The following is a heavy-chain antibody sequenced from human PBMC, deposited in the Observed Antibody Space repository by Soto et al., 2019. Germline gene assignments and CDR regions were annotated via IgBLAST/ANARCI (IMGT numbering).Heavy chain of an antibody. D-gene: IGHD6-19*01. J-gene: IGHJ6*02. V-gene: IGHV1-2*04. CDR3: ARFSAGYSSGWSWNYYSGMDV. CDR2: INPNSGGT. CDR1: GYTFTGYY. Sequence: ASVKVSCKASGYTFTGYYMHWVRQAPGQGLEWMGWINPNSGGTNYAQKFQGWVTMTRDTSISTAYMELSRLRSDDTAVYYCARFSAGYSSGWSWNYYSGMDVWGQGTTVTVS.